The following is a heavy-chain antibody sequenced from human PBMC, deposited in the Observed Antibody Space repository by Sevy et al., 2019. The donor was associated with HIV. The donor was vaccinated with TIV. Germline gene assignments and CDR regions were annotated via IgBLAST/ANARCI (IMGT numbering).Heavy chain of an antibody. J-gene: IGHJ4*02. CDR1: GSSINSGGYY. CDR3: AGETEPGTIH. CDR2: IHYSGST. V-gene: IGHV4-31*03. D-gene: IGHD6-13*01. Sequence: SETLSLTCTVSGSSINSGGYYWNWIRHHPGKGLEWIGYIHYSGSTYYNTSLSSRITISVATSKTQFSLKVTSLTAVDTAVYYCAGETEPGTIHWGQGALVTVSS.